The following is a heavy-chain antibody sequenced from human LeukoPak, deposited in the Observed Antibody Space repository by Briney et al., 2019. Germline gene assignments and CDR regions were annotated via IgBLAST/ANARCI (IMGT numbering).Heavy chain of an antibody. CDR1: GRSISTDNY. CDR2: MLHSGST. J-gene: IGHJ2*01. Sequence: KPSETLSLTCTVSGRSISTDNYRDWIRQSPGKELEWIGTMLHSGSTYYNPSLRSRVTMSVDTSKNQFSLRLNSVTAADTAIYYCATGPNYYYFDLWGRGTLVTVSS. V-gene: IGHV4-38-2*02. CDR3: ATGPNYYYFDL.